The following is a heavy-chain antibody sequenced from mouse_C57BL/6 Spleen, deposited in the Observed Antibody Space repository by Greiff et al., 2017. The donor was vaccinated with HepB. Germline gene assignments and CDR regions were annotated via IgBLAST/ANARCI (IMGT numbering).Heavy chain of an antibody. V-gene: IGHV5-15*01. CDR3: ARGGDTTYFDY. Sequence: DVQLVESGGGLVQPGGSLKLSCAASGFTFSDYGMAWVRQAPRKGPEWVAFISNLAYSIYYADTVTGRFTISRENAKNTLYLEMSSLRSEDTAMYYCARGGDTTYFDYWGQGTTLTVSS. J-gene: IGHJ2*01. CDR2: ISNLAYSI. CDR1: GFTFSDYG. D-gene: IGHD1-1*01.